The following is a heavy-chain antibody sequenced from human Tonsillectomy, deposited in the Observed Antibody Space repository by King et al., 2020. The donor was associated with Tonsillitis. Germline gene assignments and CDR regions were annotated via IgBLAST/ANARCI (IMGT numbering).Heavy chain of an antibody. J-gene: IGHJ4*02. CDR2: IKQDGSEK. CDR3: ARGDIILVVPYGY. V-gene: IGHV3-7*03. Sequence: VQLVESGGGLVQPGGSLRLSCAASGFTFSSYWMSWVRQAPGKGLEWVANIKQDGSEKYYVDSVKGRFTISRDNAKNSLYLQMNSLRAEDTAVYYCARGDIILVVPYGYWGQGTLVTVSS. D-gene: IGHD2-15*01. CDR1: GFTFSSYW.